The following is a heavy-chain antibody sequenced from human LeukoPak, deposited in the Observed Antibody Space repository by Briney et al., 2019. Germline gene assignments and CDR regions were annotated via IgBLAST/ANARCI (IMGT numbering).Heavy chain of an antibody. J-gene: IGHJ6*03. CDR1: GGSISSGSYY. D-gene: IGHD4-11*01. Sequence: PSETLSLTCTVSGGSISSGSYYWSWIRQPAGKGLEWIGYIYYSGSTNYNPSLKSRVTISVDTSKNQFSLKLSSVTAADTAVYYCARYSNYGDYYYYYMDVWGKGTTVTVSS. V-gene: IGHV4-61*10. CDR2: IYYSGST. CDR3: ARYSNYGDYYYYYMDV.